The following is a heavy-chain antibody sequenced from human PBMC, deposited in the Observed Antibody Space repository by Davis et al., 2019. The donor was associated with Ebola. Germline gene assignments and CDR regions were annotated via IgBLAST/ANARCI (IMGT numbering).Heavy chain of an antibody. Sequence: AASVKVSCKASGGTFSSYAISWVRQAPGQGLEWMGGIIPIFGTANYAQKFQGRVTITADESTSTAYMELSSLRSEDTAVYYCARGVLRFLEWLSVDLYYYYGMDVWGQGTTVTVSS. V-gene: IGHV1-69*13. D-gene: IGHD3-3*01. CDR3: ARGVLRFLEWLSVDLYYYYGMDV. J-gene: IGHJ6*02. CDR1: GGTFSSYA. CDR2: IIPIFGTA.